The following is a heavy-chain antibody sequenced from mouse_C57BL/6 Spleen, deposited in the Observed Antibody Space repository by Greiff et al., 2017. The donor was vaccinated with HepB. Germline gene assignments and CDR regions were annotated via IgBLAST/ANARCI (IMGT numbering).Heavy chain of an antibody. Sequence: EVQLQQSGAELVRPGSSVKMSCKTSGYTFTSYGINWVKQRPGQGLEWIGYIHTGNGYTEYNEKFKGKATLTSDTSSSTAYMQLSSLTSEDSAIYFCARRGGNAREFAYWGQGTLVTVSA. CDR1: GYTFTSYG. J-gene: IGHJ3*01. V-gene: IGHV1-58*01. CDR3: ARRGGNAREFAY. D-gene: IGHD1-1*02. CDR2: IHTGNGYT.